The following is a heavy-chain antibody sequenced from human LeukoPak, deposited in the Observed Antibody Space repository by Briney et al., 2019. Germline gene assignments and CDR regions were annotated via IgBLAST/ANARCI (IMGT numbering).Heavy chain of an antibody. CDR1: GYTFTSNY. V-gene: IGHV1-46*01. CDR2: IYPRDGST. Sequence: ASVKVSCKASGYTFTSNYIHWVRQAPGQGLEWMGMIYPRDGSTNYAQKFQGRVTVTRDTSTSTVHMEPSGLRSEDTAVYYCARDQEGFDYGGQGTLFTVSS. CDR3: ARDQEGFDY. J-gene: IGHJ4*02.